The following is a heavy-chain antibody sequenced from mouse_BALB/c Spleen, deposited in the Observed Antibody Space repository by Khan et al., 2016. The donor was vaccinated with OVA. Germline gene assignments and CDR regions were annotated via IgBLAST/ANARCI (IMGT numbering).Heavy chain of an antibody. Sequence: QVQLQQPGAELARPGASVKLSCKASGYTFTDYYINWVKQRTGQGLEWIGEISPGSGDTYYNERFKGKATLNAEKSSSTAYMQLSSLTSEASACYFCARRNYCGYTFAYWGQGTLVTVSA. J-gene: IGHJ3*01. CDR1: GYTFTDYY. CDR2: ISPGSGDT. D-gene: IGHD1-2*01. CDR3: ARRNYCGYTFAY. V-gene: IGHV1-77*01.